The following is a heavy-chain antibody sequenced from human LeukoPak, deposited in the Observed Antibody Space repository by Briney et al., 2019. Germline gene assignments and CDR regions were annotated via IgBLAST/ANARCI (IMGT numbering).Heavy chain of an antibody. D-gene: IGHD2-2*01. J-gene: IGHJ4*02. CDR1: GFTFSRYS. CDR3: AQEFSSTSSFDC. V-gene: IGHV3-74*01. Sequence: GGSLRLSCAASGFTFSRYSMHWVRQAPGKGLVWVSRINTDGSSTTYADSVKGRFTISRDSAKNTLYLQMNSLRADDTAVYYCAQEFSSTSSFDCWGQGTLVTASS. CDR2: INTDGSST.